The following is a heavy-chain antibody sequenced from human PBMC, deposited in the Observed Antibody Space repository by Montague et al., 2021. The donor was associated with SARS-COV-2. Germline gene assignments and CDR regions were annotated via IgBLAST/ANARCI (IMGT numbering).Heavy chain of an antibody. Sequence: SETLSLTCTVSGGSISSSSNYWGWIRQPPGKGLEWIGSIYYSGSTYYXSSLKSRVTISVDTPKNQFSLKLNSVTAADTAVYYCARLVWFGELSSENWFDPWGQGTLVTVSS. CDR1: GGSISSSSNY. V-gene: IGHV4-39*01. D-gene: IGHD3-10*01. J-gene: IGHJ5*02. CDR2: IYYSGST. CDR3: ARLVWFGELSSENWFDP.